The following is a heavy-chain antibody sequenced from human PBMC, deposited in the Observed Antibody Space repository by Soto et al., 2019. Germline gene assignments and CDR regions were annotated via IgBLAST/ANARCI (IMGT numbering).Heavy chain of an antibody. D-gene: IGHD3-22*01. V-gene: IGHV1-2*02. J-gene: IGHJ4*02. Sequence: GASVKVSCKASGYTFTGYYMHWVRQAPGQGLEWMGWINPNSGDTNYAQKFQGRVTMARDTSISTAYMELSRLRSDDTAVYYCARDFTHYYDSSGYYQPYFDYWGQGTLVTVSS. CDR1: GYTFTGYY. CDR3: ARDFTHYYDSSGYYQPYFDY. CDR2: INPNSGDT.